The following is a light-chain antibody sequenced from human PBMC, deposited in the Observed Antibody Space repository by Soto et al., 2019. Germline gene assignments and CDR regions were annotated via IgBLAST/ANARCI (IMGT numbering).Light chain of an antibody. CDR2: DVS. CDR1: QSLTTNY. Sequence: DIVLTQSPGTLSLSPGERATLSCRASQSLTTNYLAWYQQKPGQAPRLLIYDVSSRATGIPDRFSGSGSGTDFTLTIARLEPEDFAVFYCQQGVTFGGGTKVEIK. J-gene: IGKJ4*01. CDR3: QQGVT. V-gene: IGKV3-20*01.